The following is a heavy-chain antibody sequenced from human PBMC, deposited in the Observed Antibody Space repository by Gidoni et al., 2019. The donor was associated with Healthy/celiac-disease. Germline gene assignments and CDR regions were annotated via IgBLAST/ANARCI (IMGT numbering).Heavy chain of an antibody. V-gene: IGHV3-64D*06. CDR3: VTYYGSGTFDY. CDR1: GFTFSSYA. Sequence: EVQLVESGGGLVQPGGSLSLSCSASGFTFSSYAMHWVRQAPGKGLEYVSAISSNGGSTYYADSVKGRFTISRDNSKNTLYLQMSSLRAEDTAVYYCVTYYGSGTFDYWGQGTLVTVSS. CDR2: ISSNGGST. J-gene: IGHJ4*02. D-gene: IGHD3-10*01.